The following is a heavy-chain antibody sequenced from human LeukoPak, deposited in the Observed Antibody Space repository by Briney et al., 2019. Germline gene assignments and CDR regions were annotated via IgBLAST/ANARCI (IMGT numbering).Heavy chain of an antibody. Sequence: GGSLRLSCAASGFTFSTYSMNWVRQAPGKGLEWVSSISSSSGYIYYADSVKDRFTISRDNAKNSLYLQMNSLRAEDTAVYYCSRDSPGVAGHYFHYWGREPWSPSPQ. CDR3: SRDSPGVAGHYFHY. D-gene: IGHD3-3*01. CDR1: GFTFSTYS. CDR2: ISSSSGYI. J-gene: IGHJ4*02. V-gene: IGHV3-21*06.